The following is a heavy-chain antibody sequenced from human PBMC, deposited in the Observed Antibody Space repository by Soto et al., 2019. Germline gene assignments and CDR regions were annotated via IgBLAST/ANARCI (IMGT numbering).Heavy chain of an antibody. V-gene: IGHV3-33*01. CDR1: GFTFSSYG. Sequence: QVQLVESGGGVVQPGRSLRLSCAASGFTFSSYGMHWVRQAPGKGLEWVAVIWYDGSNKYYADSVKGRFTISRDNSKNTLYLQMNSLRAEDTAVYYCARAPRAGDAFDIWGQGTMVTVSS. CDR3: ARAPRAGDAFDI. J-gene: IGHJ3*02. CDR2: IWYDGSNK.